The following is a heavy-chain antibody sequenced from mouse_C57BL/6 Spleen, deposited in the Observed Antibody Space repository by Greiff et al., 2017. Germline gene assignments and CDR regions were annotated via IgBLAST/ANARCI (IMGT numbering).Heavy chain of an antibody. D-gene: IGHD1-1*01. V-gene: IGHV1-52*01. CDR1: GYTFTSYW. CDR3: ARSPHYYGSSPWFAY. J-gene: IGHJ3*01. Sequence: QVQLQQPGAELVRPGSSVKLSCKASGYTFTSYWMHWVKQRPIQGLEWIGNIDPSDSETHYNQKFKDKATLTVDKSSSTAYMQLSSLTSEDSAVYHCARSPHYYGSSPWFAYWGQGTLVTVSA. CDR2: IDPSDSET.